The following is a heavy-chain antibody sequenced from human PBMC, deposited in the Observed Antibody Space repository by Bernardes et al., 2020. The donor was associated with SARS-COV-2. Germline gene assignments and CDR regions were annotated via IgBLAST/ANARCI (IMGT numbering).Heavy chain of an antibody. CDR1: GYTFTSYD. CDR3: ARGATAMVNFYYYFDY. CDR2: MNPNSGNT. D-gene: IGHD5-18*01. V-gene: IGHV1-8*01. Sequence: ASVKVSCKASGYTFTSYDINWVRQATGQGLEWMGWMNPNSGNTGYAQKFQGRVTMTRNTSISTAYMELSSLRSEDTAVYYCARGATAMVNFYYYFDYWGQGTLVSVSS. J-gene: IGHJ4*02.